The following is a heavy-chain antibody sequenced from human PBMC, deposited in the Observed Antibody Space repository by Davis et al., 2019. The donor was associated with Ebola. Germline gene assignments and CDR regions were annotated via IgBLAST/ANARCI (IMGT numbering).Heavy chain of an antibody. CDR3: ARGNRYCSGDTCANWFDP. D-gene: IGHD2-15*01. V-gene: IGHV3-23*01. CDR1: GFIFSSYV. CDR2: LGTSADT. J-gene: IGHJ5*02. Sequence: GGSLRLSCEASGFIFSSYVMSWVRQAPGKGLEWVSTLGTSADTYYADSVKGRFTMSRDNAKSTLYLQMNSLRAEDTAVYYCARGNRYCSGDTCANWFDPWGQGTLVTVSS.